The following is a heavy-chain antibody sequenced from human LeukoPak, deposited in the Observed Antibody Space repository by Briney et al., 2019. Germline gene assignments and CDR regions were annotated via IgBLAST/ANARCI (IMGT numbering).Heavy chain of an antibody. Sequence: SVKVSCKASGGTFSSYAISWVRQAPGQGLEWMGRIIPIFGTANYAQKFQGRVTVTTDESTSTAYMELSSLRSEDTAVYYCARDFGISSGFPFDIWGQGTMVTVSS. CDR1: GGTFSSYA. V-gene: IGHV1-69*05. CDR3: ARDFGISSGFPFDI. D-gene: IGHD3-22*01. CDR2: IIPIFGTA. J-gene: IGHJ3*02.